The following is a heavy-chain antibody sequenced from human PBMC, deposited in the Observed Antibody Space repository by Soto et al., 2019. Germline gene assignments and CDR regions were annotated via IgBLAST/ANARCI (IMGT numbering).Heavy chain of an antibody. CDR1: GGSISNYY. CDR2: IYDSGNA. Sequence: QVQLLESGPGLVKPSETLSLTCTVSGGSISNYYWSWIRQPPGKGLEWIGYIYDSGNANYNPSLRSRVPISLATSKNLFSLRLSSVTAADPAVYYCARQYYYGSGKFGFDYWGQGTLVTVSS. D-gene: IGHD3-10*01. CDR3: ARQYYYGSGKFGFDY. V-gene: IGHV4-59*08. J-gene: IGHJ4*02.